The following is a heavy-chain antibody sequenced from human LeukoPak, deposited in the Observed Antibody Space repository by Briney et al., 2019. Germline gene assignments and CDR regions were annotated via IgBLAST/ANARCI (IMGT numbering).Heavy chain of an antibody. CDR2: ISSSGSTI. V-gene: IGHV3-11*01. Sequence: GGSLRLSCAASGFTFSDYYMSWIRQAPGKGLEWVSYISSSGSTIYYADSVKGRFTISRDNAKNSLYLQMNSLRAEDTAAYYCARALLYYYDSSGYFGYWGQGTLVTVSS. D-gene: IGHD3-22*01. J-gene: IGHJ4*02. CDR3: ARALLYYYDSSGYFGY. CDR1: GFTFSDYY.